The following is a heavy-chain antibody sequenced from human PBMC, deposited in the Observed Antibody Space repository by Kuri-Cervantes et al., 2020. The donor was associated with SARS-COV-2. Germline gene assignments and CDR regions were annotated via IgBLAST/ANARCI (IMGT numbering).Heavy chain of an antibody. Sequence: ETLSLTCTVSGGSISSYYWSWIRQPPGKGLEWVANIKQDGSEKYYVDSVKGRLTISRDNAKNSLYLQMNSLRAEDTAVYYCARDEGSYYYCMDVWGKGTTVTVSS. CDR1: GGSISSYY. D-gene: IGHD3-10*01. V-gene: IGHV3-7*01. CDR2: IKQDGSEK. J-gene: IGHJ6*03. CDR3: ARDEGSYYYCMDV.